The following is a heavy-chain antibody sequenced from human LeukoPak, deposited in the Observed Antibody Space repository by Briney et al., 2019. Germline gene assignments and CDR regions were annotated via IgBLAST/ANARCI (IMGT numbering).Heavy chain of an antibody. CDR2: TQNRANHYTT. CDR1: GFTFSDHY. CDR3: ARDTDVALDF. Sequence: GGSLRLSCAASGFTFSDHYMDWVRQAPGQGLEWIARTQNRANHYTTEYAASVKGRFISSRDDSDYSLHLQMNNLKVEDTAVYYCARDTDVALDFWGQGTTVTVSS. J-gene: IGHJ6*02. V-gene: IGHV3-72*01.